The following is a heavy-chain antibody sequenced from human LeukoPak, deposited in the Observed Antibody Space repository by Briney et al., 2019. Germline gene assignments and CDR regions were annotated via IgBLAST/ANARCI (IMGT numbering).Heavy chain of an antibody. D-gene: IGHD3-16*01. CDR3: ARMGDSNAGNYFDY. J-gene: IGHJ4*02. Sequence: ASVKVSCKASGYTFTTYGITWVRQAPGQGLEWMGWISAYNSNTNYAQKLQGRVTMTTDTSTSTAYMELGSLRSDDSAVYYCARMGDSNAGNYFDYWGQGTLVTVSS. CDR2: ISAYNSNT. CDR1: GYTFTTYG. V-gene: IGHV1-18*01.